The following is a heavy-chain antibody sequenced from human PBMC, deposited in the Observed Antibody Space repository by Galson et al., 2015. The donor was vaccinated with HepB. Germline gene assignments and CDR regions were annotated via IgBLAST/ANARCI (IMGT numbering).Heavy chain of an antibody. CDR3: ARARRESMGFWSGYSTYYYYYMDV. Sequence: SVKVSCKASGYTFTSYGISWVRQAPGQGLEWMGWISAYNGNTNYAQKLQGRVTMTTDTSTSTAYMELRSLRSDDTAVYYCARARRESMGFWSGYSTYYYYYMDVWGKGTTVTVSS. CDR2: ISAYNGNT. J-gene: IGHJ6*03. D-gene: IGHD3-3*01. CDR1: GYTFTSYG. V-gene: IGHV1-18*01.